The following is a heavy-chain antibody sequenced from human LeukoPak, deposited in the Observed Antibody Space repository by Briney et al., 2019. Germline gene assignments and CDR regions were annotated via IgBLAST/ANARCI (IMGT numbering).Heavy chain of an antibody. CDR3: AGDRTPKLNDY. V-gene: IGHV1-2*02. Sequence: ASVKVSCKASGYTFTGYYMHWVRQAPGQGLEWMGWINPNSGDTNYAQKFQGRVTLTRDTSISTAYMELSRLRSDDTAVYYCAGDRTPKLNDYWGQGTLVTVSS. CDR1: GYTFTGYY. D-gene: IGHD1-14*01. J-gene: IGHJ4*02. CDR2: INPNSGDT.